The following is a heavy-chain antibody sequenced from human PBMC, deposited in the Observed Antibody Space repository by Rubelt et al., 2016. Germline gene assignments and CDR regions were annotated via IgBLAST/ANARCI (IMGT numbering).Heavy chain of an antibody. J-gene: IGHJ4*02. CDR1: GFSFGSYA. V-gene: IGHV3-23*01. D-gene: IGHD3-10*01. CDR3: AKGRGILSPDY. CDR2: VSADGGGT. Sequence: EVQLLEFGGGLVQPGGSLRLSCATSGFSFGSYAMTWVRQAPGKGLEWVSAVSADGGGTYYADSVKGRFTISSDNSKNTLSLQMNSLRAEDTAVYYCAKGRGILSPDYWGQGTLVTVSS.